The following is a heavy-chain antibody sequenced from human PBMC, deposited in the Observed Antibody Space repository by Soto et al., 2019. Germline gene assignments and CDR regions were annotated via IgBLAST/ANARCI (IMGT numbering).Heavy chain of an antibody. J-gene: IGHJ4*02. D-gene: IGHD7-27*01. CDR3: TTTWGSKYFDY. CDR1: GFTFSNAW. Sequence: EVQLVESGGGLVKPGGSLRLSCAASGFTFSNAWLSWVRQAPGKGLEWVGRIKSKTDGGTTDYAAPVKGRFTISRDDAKSTLYLQMNSLKTEDTAVYYCTTTWGSKYFDYWGQGTLVTVSS. CDR2: IKSKTDGGTT. V-gene: IGHV3-15*01.